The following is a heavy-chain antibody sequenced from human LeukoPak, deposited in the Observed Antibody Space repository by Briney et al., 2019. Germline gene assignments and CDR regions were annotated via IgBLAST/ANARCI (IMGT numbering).Heavy chain of an antibody. J-gene: IGHJ6*04. CDR1: GFTFSSYE. V-gene: IGHV3-48*03. CDR3: AELGITMIGGV. Sequence: GGSLRLSCAASGFTFSSYEMNWVRQTPGKGLEWLSYISSSGGTIYYADSVKGRFTISRDNAKSSLYLQMNGLRAEDTAVYYCAELGITMIGGVWGKGTTVTISS. CDR2: ISSSGGTI. D-gene: IGHD3-10*02.